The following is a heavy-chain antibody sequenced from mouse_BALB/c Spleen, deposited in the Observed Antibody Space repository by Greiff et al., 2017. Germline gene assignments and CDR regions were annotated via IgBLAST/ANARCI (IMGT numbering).Heavy chain of an antibody. Sequence: EVHLVESGGDLVKPGGSLKLSCAASGFTFSSYGMSWVRQTPDKRLEWVATISSGGSYTYYPDSVKGRFTISRDNAKNTLYLQMSSLKSEDTAMYYCASLDGYFYYFDYWGQGTTLTVSS. CDR2: ISSGGSYT. D-gene: IGHD2-3*01. V-gene: IGHV5-6*01. J-gene: IGHJ2*01. CDR3: ASLDGYFYYFDY. CDR1: GFTFSSYG.